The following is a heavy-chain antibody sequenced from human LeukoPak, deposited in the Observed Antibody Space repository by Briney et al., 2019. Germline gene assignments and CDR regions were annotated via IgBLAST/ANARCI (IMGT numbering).Heavy chain of an antibody. CDR3: ARDLSAGGDGYNQNDLPAYYFDY. V-gene: IGHV1-46*03. D-gene: IGHD5-24*01. CDR1: GYTFTSYY. J-gene: IGHJ4*02. CDR2: INPSGGST. Sequence: ASVKVSCKASGYTFTSYYMHWVRQAPGQGLEWMGIINPSGGSTSYAQKFQGRVTTTRDTSTSTVYMELSSLRSEDTAVYYCARDLSAGGDGYNQNDLPAYYFDYWGQGTLVTVSS.